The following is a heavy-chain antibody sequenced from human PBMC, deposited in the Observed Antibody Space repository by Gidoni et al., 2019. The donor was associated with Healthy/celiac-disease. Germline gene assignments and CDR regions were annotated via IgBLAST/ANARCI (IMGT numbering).Heavy chain of an antibody. CDR3: ARGPYYYDSSGYYYVDY. Sequence: QVQLQESGPGLVKPSETLSLTCTVPGGSVRSGSYYWSWIRQPPGKGLEWIGYIYYSGSTNYNPSLKSRVTISVDTSKNQFSLKLSSVTAADTAVYYCARGPYYYDSSGYYYVDYWGQGTLVTVSS. J-gene: IGHJ4*01. D-gene: IGHD3-22*01. V-gene: IGHV4-61*01. CDR2: IYYSGST. CDR1: GGSVRSGSYY.